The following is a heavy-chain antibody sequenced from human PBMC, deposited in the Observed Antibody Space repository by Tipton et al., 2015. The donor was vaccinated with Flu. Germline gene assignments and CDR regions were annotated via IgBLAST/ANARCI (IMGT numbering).Heavy chain of an antibody. J-gene: IGHJ4*02. D-gene: IGHD2-15*01. CDR2: VLHTGIN. CDR1: DDSITTNW. CDR3: ARSGPTPFYDS. V-gene: IGHV4-4*02. Sequence: GSLRLSCAVSDDSITTNWWSWVRQPPGKGLEWIGEVLHTGINKFNPSLKSRVTISLDKSTKQLSLKLNSVTAADTAVYYCARSGPTPFYDSWGQGALVIVSS.